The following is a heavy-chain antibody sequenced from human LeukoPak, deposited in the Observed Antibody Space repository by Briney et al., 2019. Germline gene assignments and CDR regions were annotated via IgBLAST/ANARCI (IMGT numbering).Heavy chain of an antibody. V-gene: IGHV3-21*01. D-gene: IGHD2-2*01. Sequence: GGSLRLFCAASGFTFSSYSMNWVRQAPGKGLEWVSSISSGDGGYIYYADSVKGRFTISRDNAKNSLYLQMNSLRAEDTAVYYCARGNAPLPFDYWGQGTLVTVSS. CDR3: ARGNAPLPFDY. J-gene: IGHJ4*02. CDR2: ISSGDGGYI. CDR1: GFTFSSYS.